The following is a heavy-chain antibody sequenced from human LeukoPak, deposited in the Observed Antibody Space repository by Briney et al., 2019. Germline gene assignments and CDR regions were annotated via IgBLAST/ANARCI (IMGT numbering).Heavy chain of an antibody. CDR2: IYPGDSDT. D-gene: IGHD3-9*01. CDR3: ARGRRYDILTGYRYNGIFDY. Sequence: GESLKISCKGSGYSFTSYWIGWVRQMPGKGLEWMGIIYPGDSDTRYSPSFQGQVTISADKSISTAYLQWSSLKASDTAMYYCARGRRYDILTGYRYNGIFDYWGQGTLVTVSS. CDR1: GYSFTSYW. V-gene: IGHV5-51*01. J-gene: IGHJ4*02.